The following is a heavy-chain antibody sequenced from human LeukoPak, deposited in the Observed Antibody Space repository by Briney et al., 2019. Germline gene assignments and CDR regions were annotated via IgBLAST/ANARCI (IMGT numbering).Heavy chain of an antibody. D-gene: IGHD3-22*01. CDR2: INPNSGGT. J-gene: IGHJ6*03. Sequence: ASVKVSCKASGYTFTGYYMHWVRQAPGQGLEWMGWINPNSGGTNYAQKFQGRVTMTRDTSISTAYMELSRLRSDDTAVYYCARGSARDPYYYDSSGYSYYYYMDVWGKGTTVTVSS. V-gene: IGHV1-2*02. CDR1: GYTFTGYY. CDR3: ARGSARDPYYYDSSGYSYYYYMDV.